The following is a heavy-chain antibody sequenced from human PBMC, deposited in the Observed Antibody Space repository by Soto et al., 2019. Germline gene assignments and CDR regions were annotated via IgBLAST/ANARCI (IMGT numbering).Heavy chain of an antibody. J-gene: IGHJ6*02. D-gene: IGHD2-2*02. CDR2: MNPNSGNT. CDR1: GYTFTSYD. V-gene: IGHV1-8*01. Sequence: ASVKVSCKTSGYTFTSYDINWVRQAPGQGLEWMGWMNPNSGNTDSAQKFQGRVTLTRNTSINTAYMELSSLRSEDTAVYYCARVRYCDSFTCYRLHYYYYDAMDVWGQGTTVTVSS. CDR3: ARVRYCDSFTCYRLHYYYYDAMDV.